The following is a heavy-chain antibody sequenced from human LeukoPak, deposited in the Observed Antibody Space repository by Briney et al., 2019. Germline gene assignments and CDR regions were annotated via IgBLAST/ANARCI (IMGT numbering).Heavy chain of an antibody. CDR1: GGSISSGGYY. V-gene: IGHV4-31*03. Sequence: SETLSLTCTVSGGSISSGGYYWSWIRQHPGKGLEWIGYIYYSGSTYYNPSLKSRVTISVDTSKNQFSLKLSSVTAADTAVYYCANSLGQLATFDYWGQGTLVTVSS. J-gene: IGHJ4*02. CDR3: ANSLGQLATFDY. D-gene: IGHD5-12*01. CDR2: IYYSGST.